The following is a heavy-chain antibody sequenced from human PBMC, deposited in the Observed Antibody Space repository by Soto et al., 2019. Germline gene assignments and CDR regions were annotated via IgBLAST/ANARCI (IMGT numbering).Heavy chain of an antibody. CDR2: LYHGGAT. CDR3: GRVGLGPYNWLDP. J-gene: IGHJ5*02. V-gene: IGHV4-30-2*01. Sequence: SETLSLTCAVSGGSINSGGYSWSWIRQPPGKGLEWVGYLYHGGATYSNPSLKSRVTTSVDTSRNHFSLKLSSVTAADTAIYYCGRVGLGPYNWLDPWGQGTLVTVSS. CDR1: GGSINSGGYS. D-gene: IGHD3-10*01.